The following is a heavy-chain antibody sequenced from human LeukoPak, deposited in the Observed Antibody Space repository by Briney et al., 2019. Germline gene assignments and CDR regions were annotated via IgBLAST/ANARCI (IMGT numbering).Heavy chain of an antibody. D-gene: IGHD3-22*01. Sequence: GGSLRLSCAASGFTFSSYAMSWVRQAPGKGLEWVSGISGSGGFTDYADSVKGRFTISRDNSKNTLYLQMNSLRAEDTAVYYCAKGYYDSSGYYFDYWGQGTLVTVSS. J-gene: IGHJ4*02. CDR1: GFTFSSYA. CDR3: AKGYYDSSGYYFDY. V-gene: IGHV3-23*01. CDR2: ISGSGGFT.